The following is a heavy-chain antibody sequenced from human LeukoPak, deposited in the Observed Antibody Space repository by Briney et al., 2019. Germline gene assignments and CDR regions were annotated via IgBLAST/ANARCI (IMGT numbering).Heavy chain of an antibody. D-gene: IGHD3-10*01. CDR3: ARGNLGYYHGSGSFVFDY. J-gene: IGHJ4*02. V-gene: IGHV3-64*01. Sequence: GGSLRLSCAASGFTFSSYPMHWVPQAPAKGLEYVPAISSNGGSTYYTNSVNGRFTISRDNSKNTLYLKMGSLRAEDMAVYYCARGNLGYYHGSGSFVFDYWGQGTLVTVSS. CDR1: GFTFSSYP. CDR2: ISSNGGST.